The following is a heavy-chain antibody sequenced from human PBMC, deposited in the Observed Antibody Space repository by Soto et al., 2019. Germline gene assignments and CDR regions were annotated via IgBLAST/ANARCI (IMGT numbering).Heavy chain of an antibody. CDR2: ISSGSGNI. V-gene: IGHV3-48*04. CDR3: ARTYGTGSLNWSDP. D-gene: IGHD3-10*01. J-gene: IGHJ5*02. CDR1: GFIFSSYD. Sequence: EVQLVASGGGLVQPGGSLRLSCAASGFIFSSYDMNWVRQAPGKGLEWVSYISSGSGNILYVDSVKGRFTISRDNAKNSLYPQMNSLRAEDTAVYYCARTYGTGSLNWSDPWGQGTLVTVSS.